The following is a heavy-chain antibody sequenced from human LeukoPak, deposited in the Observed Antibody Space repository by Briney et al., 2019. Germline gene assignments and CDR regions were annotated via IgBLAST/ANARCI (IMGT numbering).Heavy chain of an antibody. CDR2: IYPGDSDT. J-gene: IGHJ3*02. CDR3: ARPQTRRYCSSTSCSLDAFDI. D-gene: IGHD2-2*01. Sequence: GESLKISCKGSGYRFTSYWIGWVRQMPGKGLEWMGIIYPGDSDTRYSPSIQGQVTISADKSISTAYLQWSSLKASDTAMYYCARPQTRRYCSSTSCSLDAFDIWGQGTMVTVSS. CDR1: GYRFTSYW. V-gene: IGHV5-51*01.